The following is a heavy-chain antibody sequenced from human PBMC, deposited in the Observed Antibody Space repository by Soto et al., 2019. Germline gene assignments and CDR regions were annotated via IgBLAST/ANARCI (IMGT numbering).Heavy chain of an antibody. CDR2: INHTGGT. CDR1: GGSVNGYY. Sequence: PSETLSLTCAVYGGSVNGYYWNWIRQPPGKGLEWIGEINHTGGTHYNPSLKSRVTMSVDTSKNQFSLKLSSVTAADTAVYYCARAIVVVPAAINWFDPWGQGTLVTVSS. CDR3: ARAIVVVPAAINWFDP. D-gene: IGHD2-2*02. V-gene: IGHV4-34*10. J-gene: IGHJ5*02.